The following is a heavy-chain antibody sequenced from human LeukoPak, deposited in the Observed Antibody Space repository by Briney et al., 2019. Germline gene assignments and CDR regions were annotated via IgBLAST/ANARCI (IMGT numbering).Heavy chain of an antibody. CDR2: ISNSGDGT. D-gene: IGHD3-3*01. V-gene: IGHV3-23*01. CDR1: GFTFSSYV. Sequence: GGSLRLSCAASGFTFSSYVMSWVRQAPGKGLEWVSAISNSGDGTYYADSVKGRFTISRDNSKNTLYLQMNSLRAEDTAVYYCARDRNAPIRFLEWFSFDPWGQGTLVTVSS. J-gene: IGHJ5*02. CDR3: ARDRNAPIRFLEWFSFDP.